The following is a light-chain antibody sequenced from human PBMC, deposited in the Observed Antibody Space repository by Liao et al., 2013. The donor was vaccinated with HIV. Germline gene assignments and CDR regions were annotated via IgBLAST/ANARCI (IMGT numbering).Light chain of an antibody. V-gene: IGLV3-1*01. Sequence: YELTQPPSVSVSPGQTASITCSGATLGHKSPSWYQQRPGQPPVLVIFQDSKRPSGIPERFSGSNSGNTAILTISGTQPMDEADYYCQAWDDNTAVFGGGTKLTVL. CDR2: QDS. CDR3: QAWDDNTAV. J-gene: IGLJ3*02. CDR1: TLGHKS.